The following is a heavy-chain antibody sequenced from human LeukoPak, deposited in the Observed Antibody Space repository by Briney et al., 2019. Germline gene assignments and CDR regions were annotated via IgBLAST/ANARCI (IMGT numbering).Heavy chain of an antibody. Sequence: PGGSLRLPCAASGFTFNNYAMNWVRPAPGLELEWVSTINGSATSTYYADSVKGRFTVSRDNSKNTLYLQMNSLRAEDTAVYYCAKGGSGYCSSTSCLYYFDYWGQGTLVTVSS. D-gene: IGHD2-2*01. CDR3: AKGGSGYCSSTSCLYYFDY. CDR1: GFTFNNYA. CDR2: INGSATST. J-gene: IGHJ4*02. V-gene: IGHV3-23*01.